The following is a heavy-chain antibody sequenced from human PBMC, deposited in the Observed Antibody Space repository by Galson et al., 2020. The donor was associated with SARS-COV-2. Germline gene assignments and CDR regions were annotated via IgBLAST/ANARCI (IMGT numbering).Heavy chain of an antibody. Sequence: ASVKVSCKASGYTFTGYYMHWVRQATGQGLEWMGRINPNSGDTNYAQKFQGRVTMTRDTSISTAYMELSRLRSDDTAVYYCARGLTRFGGIAVGGTGFWFDPWGQGTLVTVSS. J-gene: IGHJ5*02. CDR3: ARGLTRFGGIAVGGTGFWFDP. D-gene: IGHD6-19*01. CDR1: GYTFTGYY. CDR2: INPNSGDT. V-gene: IGHV1-2*06.